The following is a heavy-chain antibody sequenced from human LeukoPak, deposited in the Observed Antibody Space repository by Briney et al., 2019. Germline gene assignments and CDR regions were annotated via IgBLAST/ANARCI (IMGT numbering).Heavy chain of an antibody. D-gene: IGHD3-10*01. V-gene: IGHV4-34*01. Sequence: SETLSLTCDVDGGSFTDNYWSWIRQAPGKWLEWIGEIYHSVATNYNPSLDTRCTLSVDSSTSQFSLKLTSVTAADTAVYYCACLHGSGSYHSLLHNTLDVWGTGTTVTVSS. J-gene: IGHJ6*04. CDR2: IYHSVAT. CDR3: ACLHGSGSYHSLLHNTLDV. CDR1: GGSFTDNY.